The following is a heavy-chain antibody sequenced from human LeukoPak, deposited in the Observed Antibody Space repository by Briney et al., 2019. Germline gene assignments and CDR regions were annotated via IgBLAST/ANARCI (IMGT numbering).Heavy chain of an antibody. Sequence: GGSLRLSCAASGFTFSNYWMHWVRQVPGRGLVWVSRINDDGSITNDADSVKGRFTIFRDNAKNTLYLQMNSLRAEDTAVYYCAREGRDYGGNPFDYWGQGTLVAVSS. CDR2: INDDGSIT. D-gene: IGHD4-23*01. CDR1: GFTFSNYW. V-gene: IGHV3-74*01. J-gene: IGHJ4*02. CDR3: AREGRDYGGNPFDY.